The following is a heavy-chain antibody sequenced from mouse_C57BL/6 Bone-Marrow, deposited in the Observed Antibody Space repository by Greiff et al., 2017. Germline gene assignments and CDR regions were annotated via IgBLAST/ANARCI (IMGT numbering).Heavy chain of an antibody. CDR3: ARLLRRYFDV. CDR2: IYPRSGNT. Sequence: QVQLQQSGAELARPGASVKLSCKASGYTFTSYGISWVKQRTGQGLEWIGEIYPRSGNTYHNEKFKGKATLTADKSSSTAYMELRSLTSEDSAVYFCARLLRRYFDVWGTGTTVTVSS. J-gene: IGHJ1*03. CDR1: GYTFTSYG. V-gene: IGHV1-81*01. D-gene: IGHD1-2*01.